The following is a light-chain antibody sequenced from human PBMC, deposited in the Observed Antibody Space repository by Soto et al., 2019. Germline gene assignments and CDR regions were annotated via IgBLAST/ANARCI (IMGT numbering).Light chain of an antibody. J-gene: IGLJ2*01. CDR3: SSYAGLATYVL. CDR2: DVT. CDR1: NNDVGSYDL. V-gene: IGLV2-23*02. Sequence: QSVLTQPASVSGSPGQSITISCTGTNNDVGSYDLVSWYRQSPGEAPKLIIYDVTKRPSGVSDRFSASKSGNTASLTISGLQPEDEADYYCSSYAGLATYVLFGGGTKGTVL.